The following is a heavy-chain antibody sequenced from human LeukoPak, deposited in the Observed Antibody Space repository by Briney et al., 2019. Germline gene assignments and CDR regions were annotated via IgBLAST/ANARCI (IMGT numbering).Heavy chain of an antibody. V-gene: IGHV3-30*18. D-gene: IGHD3-3*01. Sequence: PGGSLRLFCAASGFTFSSYGMHWVRQAPGKGLEWVAVISYDGSNKYYADSVKGRFTISRDNSKDTLYLQMNSLRAEDTAVYYCAKELLGSPDYDFWSGYSHYGMDVWGQGTTVTVSS. CDR3: AKELLGSPDYDFWSGYSHYGMDV. J-gene: IGHJ6*02. CDR2: ISYDGSNK. CDR1: GFTFSSYG.